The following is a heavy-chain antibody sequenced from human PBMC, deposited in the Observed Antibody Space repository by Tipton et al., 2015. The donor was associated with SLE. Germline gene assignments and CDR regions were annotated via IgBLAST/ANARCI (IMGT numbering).Heavy chain of an antibody. D-gene: IGHD6-6*01. V-gene: IGHV4-61*09. Sequence: TLSLTCAVSGGSITSGTYHWTWIRQPAGRGLEWIGHISTRGSTNYNPSLRSRVTISADTSKNQLSLKLTSVTAADTAVYYCARLGIAARRGWFDPWGQGTLVTVSS. CDR3: ARLGIAARRGWFDP. J-gene: IGHJ5*02. CDR2: ISTRGST. CDR1: GGSITSGTYH.